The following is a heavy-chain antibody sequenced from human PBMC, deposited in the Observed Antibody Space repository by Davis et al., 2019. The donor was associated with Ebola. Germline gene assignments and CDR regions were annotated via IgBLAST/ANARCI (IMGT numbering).Heavy chain of an antibody. V-gene: IGHV4-59*12. CDR3: ARDYYYYGMDV. CDR2: IYYSGST. Sequence: MPSETLSLTCTVSGGSISSYYWSWIRQPPGKGLEWIGYIYYSGSTYYNPSLKSRVTISVDRSKNQFSMKLSSVTAADTAVYYCARDYYYYGMDVWGQGTTVTVSS. J-gene: IGHJ6*02. CDR1: GGSISSYY.